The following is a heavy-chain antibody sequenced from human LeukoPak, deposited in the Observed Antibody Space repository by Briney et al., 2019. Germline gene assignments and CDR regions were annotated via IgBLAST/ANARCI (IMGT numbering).Heavy chain of an antibody. Sequence: SVKVSCKASGGTFISYAISWVRQAPGQGLEWMGGIIPIFGTANYAQKFQGRVTITADESTSTAYMELSSLRSEDTAVYYCANDIGYCSGGSCYYYYFDYWGQGTLVTVSS. CDR3: ANDIGYCSGGSCYYYYFDY. CDR1: GGTFISYA. D-gene: IGHD2-15*01. J-gene: IGHJ4*02. V-gene: IGHV1-69*13. CDR2: IIPIFGTA.